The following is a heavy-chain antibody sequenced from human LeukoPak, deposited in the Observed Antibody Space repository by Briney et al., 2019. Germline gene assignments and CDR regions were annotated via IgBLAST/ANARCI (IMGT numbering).Heavy chain of an antibody. CDR1: GGSFSGYY. CDR2: INHSGST. Sequence: SETLSLTCAVYGGSFSGYYWSWIRQPPGKGLEWIGEINHSGSTNYNPSLKSRVTISVDTSKNQFSLKLSPVTAADTAVYYCARSWSGFDYWGQGTLVTVSS. D-gene: IGHD3-3*01. J-gene: IGHJ4*02. V-gene: IGHV4-34*01. CDR3: ARSWSGFDY.